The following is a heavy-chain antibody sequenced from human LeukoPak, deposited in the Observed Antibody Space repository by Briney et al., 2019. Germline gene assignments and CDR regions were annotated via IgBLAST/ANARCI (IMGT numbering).Heavy chain of an antibody. CDR1: GYTFTGNY. Sequence: ASVKVSCKASGYTFTGNYIHWVRRAPGQGLEWMGWINPDSGVTNYPQKFQGRVTMTRDTSSSTAYMELIRLRSDDTAVYYCARDGTFDIWGQGTMVTVSS. V-gene: IGHV1-2*02. D-gene: IGHD2-15*01. J-gene: IGHJ3*02. CDR2: INPDSGVT. CDR3: ARDGTFDI.